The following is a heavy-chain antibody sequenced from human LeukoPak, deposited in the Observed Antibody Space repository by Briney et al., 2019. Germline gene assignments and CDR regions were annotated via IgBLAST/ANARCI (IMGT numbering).Heavy chain of an antibody. CDR3: ARSNPNRNALDL. CDR1: GFTLNSYL. V-gene: IGHV3-7*01. J-gene: IGHJ3*01. D-gene: IGHD1-14*01. CDR2: IKKDGSEE. Sequence: PGGSLRLSCAASGFTLNSYLMSWVRQAPGRGLEWGANIKKDGSEENYLDSVKGRFTVSRDNAKNSLYLQMNSLRGEDTAVYYCARSNPNRNALDLWGQGTMVTISS.